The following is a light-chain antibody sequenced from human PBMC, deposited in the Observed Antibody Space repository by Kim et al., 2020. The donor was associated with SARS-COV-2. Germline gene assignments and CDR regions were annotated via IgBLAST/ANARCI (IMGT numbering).Light chain of an antibody. J-gene: IGKJ1*01. V-gene: IGKV3-20*01. Sequence: TPGERATLSCRTSQSVSSSFLAWYQQKPGQAPRLLIYGASTRATGIPDRFSGSGSGTDFTLTISRLEPEDFAVYYCQQCVTSPRTFGQGTKVDIK. CDR1: QSVSSSF. CDR2: GAS. CDR3: QQCVTSPRT.